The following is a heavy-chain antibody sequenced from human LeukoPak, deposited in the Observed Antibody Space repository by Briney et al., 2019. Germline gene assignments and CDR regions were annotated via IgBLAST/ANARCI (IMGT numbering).Heavy chain of an antibody. D-gene: IGHD2-15*01. CDR1: VGSISSSSYY. J-gene: IGHJ5*02. CDR3: ARNPPIVVVVAATLLSNWFDP. V-gene: IGHV4-39*07. CDR2: IYYSGST. Sequence: SETLSLTCTVSVGSISSSSYYWGWIRQPPGKGLEWIGSIYYSGSTYYNPSLKSRVTISVDTSKNQFSLKLSSVTAADTAVYYCARNPPIVVVVAATLLSNWFDPWGQGTLVTVSS.